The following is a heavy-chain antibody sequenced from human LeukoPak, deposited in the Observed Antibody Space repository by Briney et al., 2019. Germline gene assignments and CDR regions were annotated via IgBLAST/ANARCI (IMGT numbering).Heavy chain of an antibody. CDR3: ARAGWLRSPLDY. Sequence: GGSLRLSCAASGFTFSSYEMNWVRQAPGKGLEWVSYISSSGSTIYYADSVKGRFTISRDNAKNSLYLQMNSLRAEDTAVYYCARAGWLRSPLDYWGQGTLVTVSS. V-gene: IGHV3-48*03. CDR2: ISSSGSTI. CDR1: GFTFSSYE. J-gene: IGHJ4*02. D-gene: IGHD5-12*01.